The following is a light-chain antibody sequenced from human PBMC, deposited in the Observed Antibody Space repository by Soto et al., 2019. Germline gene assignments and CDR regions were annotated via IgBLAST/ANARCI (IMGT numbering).Light chain of an antibody. CDR3: QHYNNWPYT. CDR1: QSVGSY. J-gene: IGKJ2*01. V-gene: IGKV3-15*01. CDR2: GSS. Sequence: EIVMTQSPATLSVSPGERATLSCRASQSVGSYLAWYQQKPGQAPRLLIYGSSTRATGIPARFSGSGSGTEFTLTISSLQSEDFAVYYCQHYNNWPYTFGQGTKLEIK.